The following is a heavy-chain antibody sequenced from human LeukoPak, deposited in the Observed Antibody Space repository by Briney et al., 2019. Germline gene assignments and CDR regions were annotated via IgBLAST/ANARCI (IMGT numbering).Heavy chain of an antibody. Sequence: PSETLSLTCTVSGGSMSSGDFYWSWIRQHPGKGLEWIGYIYYSGSTYYNPSLKSRVTISIDTSKKQFLLDLSSVAAADTAVYYCARKVVADTAFDFWGQGTLVTVSS. CDR2: IYYSGST. J-gene: IGHJ4*02. D-gene: IGHD2-15*01. CDR1: GGSMSSGDFY. CDR3: ARKVVADTAFDF. V-gene: IGHV4-30-4*08.